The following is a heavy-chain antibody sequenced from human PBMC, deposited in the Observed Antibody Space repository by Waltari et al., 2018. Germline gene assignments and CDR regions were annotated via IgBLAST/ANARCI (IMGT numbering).Heavy chain of an antibody. CDR2: ISYDGSYK. CDR1: GFTFSSYA. Sequence: QVQLVESGGGVVQPGRSLRLSCAASGFTFSSYAMYWVRQTPCKGLEWVALISYDGSYKYDGDSVKGRFTISRDNSKNTRYLQMNSLRPEDTAVYYCAREGYSGSYWFDYWGQGTLVTVSS. V-gene: IGHV3-30*01. D-gene: IGHD1-26*01. J-gene: IGHJ4*02. CDR3: AREGYSGSYWFDY.